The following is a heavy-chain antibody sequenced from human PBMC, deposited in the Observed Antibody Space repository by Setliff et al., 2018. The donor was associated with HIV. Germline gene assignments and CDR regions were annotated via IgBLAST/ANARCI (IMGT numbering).Heavy chain of an antibody. V-gene: IGHV1-18*01. J-gene: IGHJ4*02. CDR1: GYTFTSYG. D-gene: IGHD3-3*01. CDR2: ISTYNGNT. CDR3: ARGLSVLRFLEWLGDFDY. Sequence: ASVKVSCKASGYTFTSYGISWVRQAPGQGLEWMGWISTYNGNTNYAQKLQGRVTMTTDTSTTTAYMELRSLKSEDTAVYYCARGLSVLRFLEWLGDFDYWGQGTLVTVSS.